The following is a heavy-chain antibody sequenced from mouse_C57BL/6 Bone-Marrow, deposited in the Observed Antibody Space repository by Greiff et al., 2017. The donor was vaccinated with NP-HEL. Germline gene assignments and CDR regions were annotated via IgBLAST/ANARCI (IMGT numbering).Heavy chain of an antibody. Sequence: VQLQQSGAELARPGASVKLSCKASGYTFTSYGISWVKQRTGQGLEWIGQIYPRSGNTYYNEKFKGKATLTADKSSSTAYMELRSLTSEDSAVYFCAKENYYGTPGDYWGQGTTLTVSS. V-gene: IGHV1-81*01. CDR2: IYPRSGNT. D-gene: IGHD1-1*01. J-gene: IGHJ2*01. CDR3: AKENYYGTPGDY. CDR1: GYTFTSYG.